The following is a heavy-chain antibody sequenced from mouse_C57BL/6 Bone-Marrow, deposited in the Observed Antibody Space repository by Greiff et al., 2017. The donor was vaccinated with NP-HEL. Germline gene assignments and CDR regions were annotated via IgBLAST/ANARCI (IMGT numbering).Heavy chain of an antibody. V-gene: IGHV1-50*01. Sequence: QVQLQQPGAELVKPGASVKLSCKASGYTFTSYWMQWVKQRPGQGLEWIGEIDPSDSYTNFNQKFKGKATLPVDTSSSTAYMPLSCLTSEDSAVYYCAREGYYCGSSPDYWGQGTTLTVSS. J-gene: IGHJ2*01. D-gene: IGHD1-1*01. CDR1: GYTFTSYW. CDR3: AREGYYCGSSPDY. CDR2: IDPSDSYT.